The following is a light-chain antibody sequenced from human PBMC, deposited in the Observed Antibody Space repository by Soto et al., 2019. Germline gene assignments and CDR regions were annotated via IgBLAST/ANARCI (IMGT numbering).Light chain of an antibody. CDR1: QSVSSY. CDR2: GAS. CDR3: QQYSKWPLT. Sequence: EIVMTQSPATLSVSPGERVTLSCRASQSVSSYLAWYQQKPGQAPRLLIYGASTGATGIPARFSGSGSGTEFILTISSLQSEDFAVYYCQQYSKWPLTFGGGTKVEI. J-gene: IGKJ4*01. V-gene: IGKV3-15*01.